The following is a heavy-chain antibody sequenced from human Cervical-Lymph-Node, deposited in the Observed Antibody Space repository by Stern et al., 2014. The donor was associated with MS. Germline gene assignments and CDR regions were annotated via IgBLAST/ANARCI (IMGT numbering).Heavy chain of an antibody. CDR1: GFYIRSADYA. CDR2: IYNSGST. J-gene: IGHJ6*02. CDR3: ARDRGKSSDGMDV. V-gene: IGHV4-31*03. D-gene: IGHD3-10*01. Sequence: VQLVESGPGLVKPSQTLSLTCTVAGFYIRSADYAWSWVRQRPGKGLEWIGYIYNSGSTDYNPALKSRVTISLDMSKNQFSLKLTSVTVADTAVYYCARDRGKSSDGMDVWGQGTTVTVSS.